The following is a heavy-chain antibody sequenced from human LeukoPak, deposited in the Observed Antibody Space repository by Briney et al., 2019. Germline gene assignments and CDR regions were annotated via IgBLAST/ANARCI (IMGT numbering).Heavy chain of an antibody. CDR2: INAGNGNT. Sequence: ASVRVSCKASGYTFATYGISWLRQAPGQGLEWLGWINAGNGNTKYSQKFQGRVTITRDTSASTAYMELSSLRSEDTAVYYCARDGVDDYGDYSYWGQGTLVTVSS. V-gene: IGHV1-3*01. CDR1: GYTFATYG. CDR3: ARDGVDDYGDYSY. J-gene: IGHJ4*02. D-gene: IGHD4-17*01.